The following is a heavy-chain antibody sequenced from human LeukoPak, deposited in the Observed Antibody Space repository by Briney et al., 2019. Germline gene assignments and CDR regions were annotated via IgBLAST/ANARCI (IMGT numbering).Heavy chain of an antibody. CDR3: ARHRGCSGGSCYYLTRLNWFDP. CDR1: GGSISSSSYY. D-gene: IGHD2-15*01. CDR2: INYSGST. V-gene: IGHV4-39*01. Sequence: SETLSLTCTVSGGSISSSSYYWGWIRQPPGKGLEWIGSINYSGSTYYNPSLKSRVTISVDTSKNQFSLKLSSVTAADTAVYYCARHRGCSGGSCYYLTRLNWFDPWGQGTLVTVSS. J-gene: IGHJ5*02.